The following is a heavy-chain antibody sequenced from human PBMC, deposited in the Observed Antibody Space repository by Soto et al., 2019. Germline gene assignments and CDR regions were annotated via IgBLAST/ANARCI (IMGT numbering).Heavy chain of an antibody. CDR3: ARGRGYSGDDHYYYFDMDV. CDR2: SIPIFGTA. CDR1: GGTFNNYP. J-gene: IGHJ6*02. Sequence: SVKVSCKASGGTFNNYPITWVRQAPGEGLEWMGGSIPIFGTANYAQNFQGRVTISVDESTSTVYMELSSLRSEDTAVYYCARGRGYSGDDHYYYFDMDVWGQGTTVTVSS. D-gene: IGHD5-12*01. V-gene: IGHV1-69*13.